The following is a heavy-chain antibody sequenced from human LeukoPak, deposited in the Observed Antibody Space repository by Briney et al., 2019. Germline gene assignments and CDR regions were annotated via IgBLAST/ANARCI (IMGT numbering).Heavy chain of an antibody. CDR3: ARLKVAAEAYSFDY. J-gene: IGHJ4*02. D-gene: IGHD6-25*01. CDR1: GGSISSYY. V-gene: IGHV4-59*08. Sequence: SETLSLTCTVSGGSISSYYWSWIRQPPGKGLEWIGYIYYSGSTNYNPSLKSRVTISVDTSKNQFSLKLSSVTAADTAVYYCARLKVAAEAYSFDYWGQGTLVTVSS. CDR2: IYYSGST.